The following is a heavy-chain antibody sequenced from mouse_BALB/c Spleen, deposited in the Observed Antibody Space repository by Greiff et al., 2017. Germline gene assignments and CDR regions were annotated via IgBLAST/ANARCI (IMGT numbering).Heavy chain of an antibody. Sequence: VQLQQSGAELVKPGASVKLSCKASGYTFTSYYMYWVKQRPGQGLEWIGGINPSNGGTNFNEKFKSKATLTVDKSSSTAYMQLSSLTSEDSAVYYCTRTALPNWYFDVWGAGTTVTGSS. D-gene: IGHD1-1*01. CDR1: GYTFTSYY. V-gene: IGHV1S81*02. J-gene: IGHJ1*01. CDR3: TRTALPNWYFDV. CDR2: INPSNGGT.